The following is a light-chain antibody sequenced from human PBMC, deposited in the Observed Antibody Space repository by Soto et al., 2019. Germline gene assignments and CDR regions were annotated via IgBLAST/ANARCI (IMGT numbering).Light chain of an antibody. CDR1: QSISSW. J-gene: IGKJ1*01. V-gene: IGKV1-5*01. Sequence: DIHITYSPSTLSSSLVERVTITCRASQSISSWLAWYQQKPGKAPKLLIYDASNLESGVPSRFSGSGSGTDFTLTISHLQTDDSATYYCQQYENYWTFGQGTKVDIK. CDR2: DAS. CDR3: QQYENYWT.